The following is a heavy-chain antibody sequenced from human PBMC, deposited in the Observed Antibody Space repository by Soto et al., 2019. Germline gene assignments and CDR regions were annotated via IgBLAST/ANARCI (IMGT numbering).Heavy chain of an antibody. CDR1: GFILGDYA. J-gene: IGHJ6*02. CDR3: ANGPVVGANYKYYDMDV. CDR2: ISFDGNHK. D-gene: IGHD1-26*01. V-gene: IGHV3-30*07. Sequence: QPGGSLRLSCSASGFILGDYALHWVRQAPGKGLEWLAVISFDGNHKYYADSVQGRFTVSRDNSQNTLHLEMNSLRAEDTAHYFCANGPVVGANYKYYDMDVWGRGTTVTVSS.